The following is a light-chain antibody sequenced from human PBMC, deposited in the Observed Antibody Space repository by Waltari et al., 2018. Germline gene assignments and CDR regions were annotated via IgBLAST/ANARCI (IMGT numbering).Light chain of an antibody. CDR2: GAS. V-gene: IGKV3-20*01. CDR1: QSVSSSY. J-gene: IGKJ2*01. CDR3: QQYGSSLPYT. Sequence: EIVLTQSPGTLSLSPGERATLSCGASQSVSSSYLAWYQQKPGQAPRRLIYGASSRATGIPDRLSGSGSGTDFTLTISRLEPEDFAVYYCQQYGSSLPYTFGQGTKLEIK.